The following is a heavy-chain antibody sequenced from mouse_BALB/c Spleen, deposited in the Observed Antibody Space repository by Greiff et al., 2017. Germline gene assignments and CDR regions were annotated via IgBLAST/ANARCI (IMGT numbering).Heavy chain of an antibody. D-gene: IGHD1-1*01. Sequence: VQLKESGPGLVAPSQSLSITCTVSGFSLSRYSVHWVRQPPGKGLEWLGMLWGGGSTDYNSALKSRLSISKDNSKSHVFLKMNSLQTDDTAMYYGARSYCASSLWYFDVWGAGTTVTVSS. J-gene: IGHJ1*01. CDR3: ARSYCASSLWYFDV. V-gene: IGHV2-6-4*01. CDR2: LWGGGST. CDR1: GFSLSRYS.